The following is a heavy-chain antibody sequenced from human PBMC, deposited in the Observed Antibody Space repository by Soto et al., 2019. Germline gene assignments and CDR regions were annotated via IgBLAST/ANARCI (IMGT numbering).Heavy chain of an antibody. V-gene: IGHV1-69*01. J-gene: IGHJ5*02. CDR2: IIPVFGTV. D-gene: IGHD6-13*01. Sequence: QVRLVQSGAEVKKPGSSVKVSCKASGGTFSNYAITWLRLAPGQGLEWLGGIIPVFGTVNYAQKFQGRFTINADESTSTAYMELNRLRSEDTAVYYCARDNPYTNSFGNWFDPWGQGTLVIVS. CDR3: ARDNPYTNSFGNWFDP. CDR1: GGTFSNYA.